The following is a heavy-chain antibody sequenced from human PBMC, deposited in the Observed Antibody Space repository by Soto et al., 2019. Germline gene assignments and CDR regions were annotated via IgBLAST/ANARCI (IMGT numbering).Heavy chain of an antibody. V-gene: IGHV3-15*01. Sequence: GGSLRLSCAASGFTFSNAWMSWVRQAPGKGLEWVGRIKSKTDGGTTDYAAPVKGRFTISRDDSKNTLYLQMNSLKTEDTAVYYCTTEGVLIRLEIDYWGQGTLVTVSS. D-gene: IGHD3-10*01. CDR3: TTEGVLIRLEIDY. J-gene: IGHJ4*02. CDR2: IKSKTDGGTT. CDR1: GFTFSNAW.